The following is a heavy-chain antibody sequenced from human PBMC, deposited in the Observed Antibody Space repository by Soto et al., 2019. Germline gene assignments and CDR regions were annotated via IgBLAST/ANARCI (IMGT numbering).Heavy chain of an antibody. CDR1: GYSFTSYW. CDR2: IDPSDSYT. D-gene: IGHD4-17*01. CDR3: ARQNYGGNSRQGYMDV. J-gene: IGHJ6*03. V-gene: IGHV5-10-1*01. Sequence: GESLKISCKGSGYSFTSYWISWVRQMPGKGLEWMGRIDPSDSYTNYSPSFQGHVTISADKSISTAYLQWSSLKASDTAMYYCARQNYGGNSRQGYMDVWGKGTTVTVSS.